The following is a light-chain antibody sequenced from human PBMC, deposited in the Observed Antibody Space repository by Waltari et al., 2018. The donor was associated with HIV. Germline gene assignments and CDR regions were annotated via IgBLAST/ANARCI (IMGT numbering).Light chain of an antibody. Sequence: QSDLTQPRSVSGSLGQSVTISCPGTNSDVGRYNYVSWFQQHPGNAPKLMIYDVSKRPSGVPDRVSGSKSGNTASLTISGLQAEDEADYYCCSYAGSIPFVFGSGTKLTVL. J-gene: IGLJ1*01. CDR2: DVS. CDR1: NSDVGRYNY. CDR3: CSYAGSIPFV. V-gene: IGLV2-11*01.